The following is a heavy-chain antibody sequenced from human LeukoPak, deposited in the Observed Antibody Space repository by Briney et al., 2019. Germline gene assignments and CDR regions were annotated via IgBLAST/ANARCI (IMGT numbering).Heavy chain of an antibody. V-gene: IGHV4-59*01. J-gene: IGHJ5*02. D-gene: IGHD2-8*02. CDR2: IYYSGST. CDR3: ARDLLGFDP. Sequence: SETLSLTCIVSGDSMTIYSWNWVRQPPGKGLEWIGYIYYSGSTNYNPSLKSRVTISVDTSKNQFSLKLSSVTAADTAVYYCARDLLGFDPWGQGTLVTVSS. CDR1: GDSMTIYS.